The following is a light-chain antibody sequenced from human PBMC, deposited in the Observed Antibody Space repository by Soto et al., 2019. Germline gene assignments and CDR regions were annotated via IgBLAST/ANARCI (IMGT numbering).Light chain of an antibody. Sequence: EIVLTQSPGTLSLSPGERATLSCRAIESISSKSLAWYQQKPGQAPRLLIYGTFNRATGIPDRFSGSGSGTDFTLTISRLEPEDFAVYFCQQYGSSPYTFGQGTKLKI. CDR3: QQYGSSPYT. V-gene: IGKV3-20*01. CDR2: GTF. CDR1: ESISSKS. J-gene: IGKJ2*01.